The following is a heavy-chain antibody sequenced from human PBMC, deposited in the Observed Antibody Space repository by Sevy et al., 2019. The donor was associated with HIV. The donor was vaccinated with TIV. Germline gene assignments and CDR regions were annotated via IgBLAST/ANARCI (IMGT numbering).Heavy chain of an antibody. D-gene: IGHD5-18*01. CDR1: GYTFTGYY. V-gene: IGHV1-2*02. J-gene: IGHJ3*02. Sequence: ASVKVSCKASGYTFTGYYMHWVRQAPGQGLEWMGWINPNSGGTNYAQKFQGRVTMTRDTSISTAYMELSRLRSDDTAVYYCARESGYSYGKDAFDIWGQRTMVTVSS. CDR3: ARESGYSYGKDAFDI. CDR2: INPNSGGT.